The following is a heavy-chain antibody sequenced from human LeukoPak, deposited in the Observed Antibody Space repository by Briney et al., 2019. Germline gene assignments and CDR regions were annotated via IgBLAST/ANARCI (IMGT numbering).Heavy chain of an antibody. CDR3: ARDLALHDTSFVFDM. J-gene: IGHJ3*02. CDR1: RDTFTDHY. V-gene: IGHV1-2*02. D-gene: IGHD3-9*01. Sequence: ASVKVPCKASRDTFTDHYVHWVRQAPGQGPEWMGWINPKSGVTISAQNLQGRVTMTRDTSLSTAYMELHRLRSDDTAVYYCARDLALHDTSFVFDMWGQGTMVTVSS. CDR2: INPKSGVT.